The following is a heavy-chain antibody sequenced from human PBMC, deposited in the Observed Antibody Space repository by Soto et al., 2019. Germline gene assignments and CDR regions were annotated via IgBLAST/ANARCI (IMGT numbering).Heavy chain of an antibody. CDR2: IHHSGST. CDR3: ARHFGRVFDI. D-gene: IGHD3-10*01. V-gene: IGHV4-34*01. CDR1: GGSLSGYY. Sequence: QVQLQQWGAGLLKPSETLSLTRAVYGGSLSGYYWSWIRQPPGKGLEWIGEIHHSGSTKYNPSLKSRVTISVDTSKNQFSLKLSSVTAADTAVYYCARHFGRVFDIWGQGTMVTVSS. J-gene: IGHJ3*02.